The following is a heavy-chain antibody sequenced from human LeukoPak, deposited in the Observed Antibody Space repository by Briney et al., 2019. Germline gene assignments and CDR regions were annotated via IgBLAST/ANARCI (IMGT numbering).Heavy chain of an antibody. CDR1: GHTFINYG. J-gene: IGHJ4*02. D-gene: IGHD1-26*01. V-gene: IGHV1-18*01. CDR3: AREGGSGTYYAENY. Sequence: ASVKVSCKASGHTFINYGISWVRQAPGQGLEWMEWISAYNGDTNYAQKLQGRVTMTTDTSTSTAYMELRSLRYDDTAVYYCAREGGSGTYYAENYWGQGTLVTVSS. CDR2: ISAYNGDT.